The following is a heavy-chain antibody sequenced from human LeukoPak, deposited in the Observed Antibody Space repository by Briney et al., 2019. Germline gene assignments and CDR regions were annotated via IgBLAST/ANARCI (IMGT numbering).Heavy chain of an antibody. CDR1: GYTFTGYY. CDR2: INPNSGGT. J-gene: IGHJ4*02. D-gene: IGHD1-26*01. Sequence: ASVKVSCKASGYTFTGYYMHWVRQAPGQGLEWMGWINPNSGGTNYAQKLQGRVTMTRDTSISTAYMELSRLRSDDTAVYYCARGYSGSYPTGYWGQGTLVTVSS. V-gene: IGHV1-2*02. CDR3: ARGYSGSYPTGY.